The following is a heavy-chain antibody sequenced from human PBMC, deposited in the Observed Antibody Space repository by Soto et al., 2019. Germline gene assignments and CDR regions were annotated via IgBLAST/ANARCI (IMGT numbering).Heavy chain of an antibody. CDR2: ISYSGGST. D-gene: IGHD3-9*01. J-gene: IGHJ4*02. Sequence: EVQLLESGGGLVQPGGSLRLSCAASGFTFSSYAMSLVRQAPGQGLEWVSGISYSGGSTYYADTMKGWFTISRDNPKNTMYLQMNSLRAEDTAVYYCGKVGRRYFDWLGSFDYWGQGTLVTVSS. V-gene: IGHV3-23*01. CDR3: GKVGRRYFDWLGSFDY. CDR1: GFTFSSYA.